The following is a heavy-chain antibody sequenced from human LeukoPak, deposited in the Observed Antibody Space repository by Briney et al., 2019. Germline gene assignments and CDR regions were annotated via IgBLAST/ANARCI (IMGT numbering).Heavy chain of an antibody. D-gene: IGHD6-13*01. J-gene: IGHJ4*02. Sequence: PSETLSLTCTVSGGSITNYYWSWIRQPPGKGLEWIGYIYYTGSTDYNPSLKSRVTISVDKPKNQFSLNLTSATAADTAVYYCARDVPYSSSSEYYFDYWGQGTLVTVSS. CDR3: ARDVPYSSSSEYYFDY. V-gene: IGHV4-59*12. CDR1: GGSITNYY. CDR2: IYYTGST.